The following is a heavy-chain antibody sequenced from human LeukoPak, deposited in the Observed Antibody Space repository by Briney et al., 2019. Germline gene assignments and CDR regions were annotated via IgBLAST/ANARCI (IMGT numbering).Heavy chain of an antibody. CDR3: AKDVDPFGSGSYVEGFDY. J-gene: IGHJ4*02. D-gene: IGHD3-10*01. CDR1: GFTFSSYG. CDR2: ISHDGTNQ. Sequence: RPGGSLRLSCAASGFTFSSYGMHWVRQAPGKGLEWVAVISHDGTNQYYADSVKGRFTSSRDNSKNTLYVQMNSLRAEDTAVYYCAKDVDPFGSGSYVEGFDYWGQGTLVTVSS. V-gene: IGHV3-30*18.